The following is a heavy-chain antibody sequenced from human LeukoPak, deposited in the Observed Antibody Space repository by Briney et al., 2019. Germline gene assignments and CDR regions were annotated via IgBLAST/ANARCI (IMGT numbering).Heavy chain of an antibody. V-gene: IGHV3-48*04. CDR1: GFTFSVYS. CDR2: INSGSTTI. D-gene: IGHD3-9*01. Sequence: GGSLRLSCAASGFTFSVYSMNWVRQVPGKGLEGISYINSGSTTIYYADSVKGRFTISRDNVENSLYLQMNSLSVEDTAVYYCARDFEVPSAAPDYFYNYYIDVWGKGTTVTVSS. CDR3: ARDFEVPSAAPDYFYNYYIDV. J-gene: IGHJ6*03.